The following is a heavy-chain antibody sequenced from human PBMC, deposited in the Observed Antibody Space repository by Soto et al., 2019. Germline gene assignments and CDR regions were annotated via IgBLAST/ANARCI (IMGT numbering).Heavy chain of an antibody. D-gene: IGHD2-2*01. CDR1: GYSFTTYW. CDR3: ASHGGLRHCSRTSCSYYYYYSGMDV. CDR2: IDPSDSYT. Sequence: GESLKISCKGSGYSFTTYWVRWVRQMPGPVSEWGGRIDPSDSYTNYSPSFQGHVTISADKSISTAYLQWSSLKASDTAMYYCASHGGLRHCSRTSCSYYYYYSGMDVWGQGTTVTVSS. J-gene: IGHJ6*02. V-gene: IGHV5-10-1*01.